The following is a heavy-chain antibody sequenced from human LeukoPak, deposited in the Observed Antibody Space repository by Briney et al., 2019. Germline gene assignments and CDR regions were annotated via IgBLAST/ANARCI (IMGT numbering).Heavy chain of an antibody. D-gene: IGHD5/OR15-5a*01. Sequence: ASVKVSCKASGYTFTNYGITWVRQAPGQGLEWMGWVSAKTGDTNYAQKFQGRATMTTDTSTSTVYMELRSLRSDDTAVFYCARILASIIDYWGQGTLVTVSS. CDR2: VSAKTGDT. CDR3: ARILASIIDY. CDR1: GYTFTNYG. V-gene: IGHV1-18*01. J-gene: IGHJ4*02.